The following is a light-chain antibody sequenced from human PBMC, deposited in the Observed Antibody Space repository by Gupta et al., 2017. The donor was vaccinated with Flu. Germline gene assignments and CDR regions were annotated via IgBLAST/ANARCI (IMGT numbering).Light chain of an antibody. Sequence: NFMLTQRHSVSESPGKTVTISCTRSSGSIASTFVQGYQQRPGSAPTTVIYEDNRRPSGVHDRFSGSLDSSSNSASLTISGLKTEDEAEYYCQSYNRDNQGAVFGGGTKLTVL. CDR3: QSYNRDNQGAV. CDR1: SGSIASTF. J-gene: IGLJ2*01. CDR2: EDN. V-gene: IGLV6-57*03.